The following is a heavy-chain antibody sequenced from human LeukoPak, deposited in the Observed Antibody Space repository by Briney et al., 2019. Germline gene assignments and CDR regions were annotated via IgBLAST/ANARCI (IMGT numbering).Heavy chain of an antibody. CDR2: IYSGGST. D-gene: IGHD3-10*01. CDR3: ARDGSGPVDY. Sequence: GGSLRLSCAASGFTVSSNYMSWVRQAPGKGLEWVSVIYSGGSTYCADSVKGRFTISRDNSKNTLYLRMNSLRAEDTAVYYCARDGSGPVDYWGQGTLVTVSS. J-gene: IGHJ4*02. CDR1: GFTVSSNY. V-gene: IGHV3-66*01.